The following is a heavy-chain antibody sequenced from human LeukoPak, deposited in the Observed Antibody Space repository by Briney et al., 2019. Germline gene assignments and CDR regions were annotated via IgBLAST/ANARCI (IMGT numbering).Heavy chain of an antibody. CDR1: GFTFSSYA. D-gene: IGHD5-18*01. J-gene: IGHJ4*02. Sequence: GGSLRLSCAASGFTFSSYAMSWVRQAPGKGLEWVSATSGSGGSTYYADSVKGRFTISRDNSKNTLYLQMNSLRAEDTAVYYCAKARGYSYGPTGYFDYWGQGTLVTVSS. CDR3: AKARGYSYGPTGYFDY. CDR2: TSGSGGST. V-gene: IGHV3-23*01.